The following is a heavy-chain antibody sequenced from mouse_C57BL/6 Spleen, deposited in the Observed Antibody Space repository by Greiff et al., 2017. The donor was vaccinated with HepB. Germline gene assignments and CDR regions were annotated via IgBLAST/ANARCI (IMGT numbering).Heavy chain of an antibody. V-gene: IGHV1-81*01. D-gene: IGHD4-1*01. CDR3: ATGTGAMDY. CDR2: IYPRSGNT. J-gene: IGHJ4*01. CDR1: GYTFTSYG. Sequence: VQLQQSGAELARPGASVKLSCKASGYTFTSYGISWVKQRTGQGLEWIGEIYPRSGNTYYNEKFKGKATLTADKSSSTAYMELRSLTSEDSAVYFCATGTGAMDYWGQGTSVTVSS.